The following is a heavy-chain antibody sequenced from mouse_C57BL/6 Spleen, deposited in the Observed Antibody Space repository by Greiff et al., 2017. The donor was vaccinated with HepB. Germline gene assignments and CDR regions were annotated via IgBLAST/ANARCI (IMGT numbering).Heavy chain of an antibody. CDR3: ARRDDYADYAMDY. Sequence: EVMLVESGGGLVKPGGSLKLSCAASGFTFSDYGMHWVRQAPEKGLEWVAYISSGSSTIYYADTVKGRFTISRDNAKNTLFLQMTSLRSEDSAMYDCARRDDYADYAMDYWGQGTSVTVSS. CDR2: ISSGSSTI. D-gene: IGHD2-4*01. CDR1: GFTFSDYG. V-gene: IGHV5-17*01. J-gene: IGHJ4*01.